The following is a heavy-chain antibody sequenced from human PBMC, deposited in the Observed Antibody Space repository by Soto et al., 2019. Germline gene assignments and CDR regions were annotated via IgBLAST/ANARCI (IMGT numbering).Heavy chain of an antibody. V-gene: IGHV3-30*18. D-gene: IGHD2-2*01. J-gene: IGHJ6*04. CDR1: GFTFSSCG. CDR2: ISYDGSNK. CDR3: AKGPAIVLVPAAMNYYYGMDV. Sequence: QVQLVESGGGVVQPGRSLRLSCAASGFTFSSCGMHWVRQAPGKGLEWVAVISYDGSNKYYADSEKGRVTISRYNSKNTLYLQMNSLRAEDTAVYYCAKGPAIVLVPAAMNYYYGMDVWGKGTTVTVSS.